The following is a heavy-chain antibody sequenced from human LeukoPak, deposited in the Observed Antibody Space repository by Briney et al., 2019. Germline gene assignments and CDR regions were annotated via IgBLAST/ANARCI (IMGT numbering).Heavy chain of an antibody. CDR2: INPNSGGT. D-gene: IGHD2-15*01. CDR1: GYTFTGYY. V-gene: IGHV1-2*02. Sequence: ASVKVSCKASGYTFTGYYMHWVRQAPGQGLEWMGWINPNSGGTNYAQKFQGRVTMTRDTSISTACMELSRLRSDDTAVYYCARDLGYCSGGSCYGYWGQGTLVTVSS. J-gene: IGHJ4*02. CDR3: ARDLGYCSGGSCYGY.